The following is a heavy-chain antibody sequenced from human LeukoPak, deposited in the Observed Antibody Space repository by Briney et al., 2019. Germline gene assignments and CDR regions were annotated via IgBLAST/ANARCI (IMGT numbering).Heavy chain of an antibody. D-gene: IGHD2-15*01. CDR3: ARGDLIVAIAALNY. J-gene: IGHJ4*02. CDR2: ISSSGSYI. CDR1: GFTFSSYS. Sequence: GGSLRFFCAASGFTFSSYSMTWVRQAPGKGLEWVSSISSSGSYIFYAESVKGRFTVSRESANNSLSLQMNSLRAEDTAVYYCARGDLIVAIAALNYWGQGTLVTVSS. V-gene: IGHV3-21*01.